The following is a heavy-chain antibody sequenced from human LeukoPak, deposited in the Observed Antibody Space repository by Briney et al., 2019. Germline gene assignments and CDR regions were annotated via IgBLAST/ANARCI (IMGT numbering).Heavy chain of an antibody. V-gene: IGHV1-18*01. CDR2: ISAYNGNT. CDR1: GGTFSNYA. J-gene: IGHJ4*02. Sequence: ASVKVSCKASGGTFSNYAISWVRQAPGQGLEWMGWISAYNGNTNYAQQPQGRVTMTTDTSTSTANMELRSLRSDDTAVYYCARAHPEYYDSRGRNPLDYWGQGTLVTVSS. D-gene: IGHD3-22*01. CDR3: ARAHPEYYDSRGRNPLDY.